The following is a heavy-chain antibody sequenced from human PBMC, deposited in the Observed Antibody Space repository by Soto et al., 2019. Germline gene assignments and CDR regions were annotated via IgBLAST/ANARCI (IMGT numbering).Heavy chain of an antibody. J-gene: IGHJ4*02. V-gene: IGHV4-4*02. D-gene: IGHD6-19*01. Sequence: QVQLQESGPGLVKPAGTLSLTCDVSAGSITTTTWWSWVRQPPGGGLEWIGAIHQSGTTNYNPSLKSRVTISVDKSKSQFSLALTSVSAADTAVYYCARQGGWYADYWGQGTLITVSS. CDR1: AGSITTTTW. CDR2: IHQSGTT. CDR3: ARQGGWYADY.